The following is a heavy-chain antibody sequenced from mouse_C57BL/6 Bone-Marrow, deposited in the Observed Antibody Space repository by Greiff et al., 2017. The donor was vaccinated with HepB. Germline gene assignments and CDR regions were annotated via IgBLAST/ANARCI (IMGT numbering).Heavy chain of an antibody. V-gene: IGHV5-4*01. CDR3: ARDLNLYAMDY. D-gene: IGHD1-3*01. CDR2: ISDGGSYT. Sequence: EVKLMESGGGLVKPGGSLKLSCAASGFTFSSYAMSWVRQTPEKRLEWVATISDGGSYTYYPDNVKGRFTISRDNAKNNLYLQMSHLKSEDTAMYYCARDLNLYAMDYWGQGTSVTVSS. CDR1: GFTFSSYA. J-gene: IGHJ4*01.